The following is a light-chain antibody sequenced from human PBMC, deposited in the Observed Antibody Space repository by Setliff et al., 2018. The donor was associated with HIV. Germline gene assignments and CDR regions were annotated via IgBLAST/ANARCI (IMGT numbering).Light chain of an antibody. CDR2: DVS. CDR1: SSDIGGYNS. Sequence: QSALTQPASVSGSPGQSITSSCTGTSSDIGGYNSVSWYQQHPGKAPKLMIYDVSNRPSGVSNRFSGSKSGNTASLTISGLQAEDEAEYHCSSYTSSITHVVFGGGTKVTVL. V-gene: IGLV2-14*03. CDR3: SSYTSSITHVV. J-gene: IGLJ2*01.